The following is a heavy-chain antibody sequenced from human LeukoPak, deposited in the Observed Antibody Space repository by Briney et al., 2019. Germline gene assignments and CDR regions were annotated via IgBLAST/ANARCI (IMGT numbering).Heavy chain of an antibody. J-gene: IGHJ5*02. Sequence: SETLSLTCTVSGGSISSSSYYWGWIRQPPGKGLEWIGSIYYSGSTYYNPSLKSRVTISVDTSKNQFSLKLSSVTAADTAVYYCARPRGGPGSYYNGNWFDPWGQGTLVTVSS. CDR2: IYYSGST. CDR3: ARPRGGPGSYYNGNWFDP. CDR1: GGSISSSSYY. D-gene: IGHD3-10*01. V-gene: IGHV4-39*01.